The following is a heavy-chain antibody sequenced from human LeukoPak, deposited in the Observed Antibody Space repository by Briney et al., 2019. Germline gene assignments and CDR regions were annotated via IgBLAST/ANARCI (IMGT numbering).Heavy chain of an antibody. D-gene: IGHD5-18*01. V-gene: IGHV4-59*01. CDR2: IYYSGSS. CDR3: ARDDSYGSAYFDY. J-gene: IGHJ4*02. Sequence: SETLSLTCTVSGGSISSYYWSWIRQPPGKGLEWIGFIYYSGSSYYNPSLKSRVTMSVDTSKNQFSLKLTSVTAADTAVYYCARDDSYGSAYFDYWGQGTLVTVSS. CDR1: GGSISSYY.